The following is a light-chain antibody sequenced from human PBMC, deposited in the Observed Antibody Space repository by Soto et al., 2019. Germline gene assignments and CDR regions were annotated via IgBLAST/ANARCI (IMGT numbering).Light chain of an antibody. CDR2: EVS. Sequence: DIVMTQTPLSLAVTPGQPASISCKSSQSLLHRDGKTYLYWYLQKPGHPPQLLIYEVSNQFTGVPDRFSGSRSGTDFTLKISRVEDEDVGVYYCMQSVQPLITFRGGTKVEIK. J-gene: IGKJ4*01. CDR3: MQSVQPLIT. V-gene: IGKV2D-29*01. CDR1: QSLLHRDGKTY.